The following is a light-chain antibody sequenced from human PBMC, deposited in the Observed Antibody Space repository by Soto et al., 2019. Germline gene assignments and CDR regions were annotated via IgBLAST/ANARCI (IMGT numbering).Light chain of an antibody. CDR2: DAS. CDR3: QQYGTSWT. J-gene: IGKJ1*01. V-gene: IGKV1-5*01. CDR1: QSISTR. Sequence: DIQMTQSPSTVSASVGDTVTITCRASQSISTRLAWYQQKAGKAPKVLIYDASRLESGVPSRFSGSGSGTEFTLTISRLEPEDFAVYYCQQYGTSWTFGQGTKVDIK.